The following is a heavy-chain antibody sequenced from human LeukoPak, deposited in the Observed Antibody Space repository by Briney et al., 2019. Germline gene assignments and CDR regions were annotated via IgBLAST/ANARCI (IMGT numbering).Heavy chain of an antibody. V-gene: IGHV4-59*08. Sequence: TSETLSLTCTVSGGSISSYYWSWIRQPPGKGLEWIGYIYYSGSTNHNPSLKSRVTISVDTSKNQFSLKLSSVTAADTAAYYCAAGGRYDFWSGYSNYFDYWGQGTLVTVSS. CDR3: AAGGRYDFWSGYSNYFDY. J-gene: IGHJ4*02. D-gene: IGHD3-3*01. CDR1: GGSISSYY. CDR2: IYYSGST.